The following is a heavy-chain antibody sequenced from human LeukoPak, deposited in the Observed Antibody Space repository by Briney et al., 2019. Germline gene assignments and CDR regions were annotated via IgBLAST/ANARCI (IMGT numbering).Heavy chain of an antibody. V-gene: IGHV3-23*01. CDR2: ISGSGGST. D-gene: IGHD3-22*01. CDR3: ARETPDYYDSSGYIDY. CDR1: GFTFSSYA. J-gene: IGHJ4*02. Sequence: GSLRLSCAASGFTFSSYAMSWVRQAPGKGLEWVSAISGSGGSTYYADSVKGRFTISRDNSKNTLYLQMNSLRAEDTAVYYCARETPDYYDSSGYIDYWGQGTLVTVSS.